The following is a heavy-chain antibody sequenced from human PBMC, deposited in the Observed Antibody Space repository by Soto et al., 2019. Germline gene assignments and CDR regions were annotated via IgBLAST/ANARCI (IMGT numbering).Heavy chain of an antibody. CDR2: IWYDGSNK. Sequence: GGSLRLSCAASGFTFSSYGMHWVRQAPGKGLEWVAVIWYDGSNKYYADSVKGRFTISRDNSKNTLYLQMNSLRAEDTAVYYCARDSGEEGAFDIWGQGTMVTVSS. J-gene: IGHJ3*02. D-gene: IGHD3-10*01. CDR1: GFTFSSYG. V-gene: IGHV3-33*01. CDR3: ARDSGEEGAFDI.